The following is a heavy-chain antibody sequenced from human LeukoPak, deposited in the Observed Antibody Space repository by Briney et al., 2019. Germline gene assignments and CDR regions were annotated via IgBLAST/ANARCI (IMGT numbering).Heavy chain of an antibody. V-gene: IGHV1-18*01. CDR3: ARVGRFSSTWPPEGDDAFDI. CDR1: GFPLTSYG. J-gene: IGHJ3*02. CDR2: ISAYDGNA. Sequence: ASVKVSCKTSGFPLTSYGITWVRQAPGQGLEWMGWISAYDGNADYVQDFQGRLIMTTDTSTSTAYMDLRSLRPDDTAMYYCARVGRFSSTWPPEGDDAFDIWGQGTMVTVSS. D-gene: IGHD2-2*01.